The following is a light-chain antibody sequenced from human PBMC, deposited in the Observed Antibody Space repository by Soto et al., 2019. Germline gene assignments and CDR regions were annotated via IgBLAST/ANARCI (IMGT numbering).Light chain of an antibody. Sequence: DIQMTQSPSSLSASVGDRVTITCQASRDISVYLNWYQQKPGKPPKLLVYAASNLQTGVPSRFSGSGSGTHFTFAISSLQPEDIATYYCQQYDNLPPYTFGQGTKLESK. CDR1: RDISVY. V-gene: IGKV1-33*01. J-gene: IGKJ2*01. CDR3: QQYDNLPPYT. CDR2: AAS.